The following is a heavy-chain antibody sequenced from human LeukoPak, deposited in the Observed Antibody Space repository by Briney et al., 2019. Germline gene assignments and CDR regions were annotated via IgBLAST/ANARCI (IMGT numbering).Heavy chain of an antibody. Sequence: SETLSLTCAVSGASISSYYWSWIRQPPGEGLEWIGYIYYDGRTNYNPSLKSRVTISIDTSKNQFSLNLRSVTAADTAVYYCAGPERSSGWFDYWGQGTLVTVSS. J-gene: IGHJ5*01. CDR3: AGPERSSGWFDY. V-gene: IGHV4-59*03. CDR2: IYYDGRT. CDR1: GASISSYY. D-gene: IGHD6-19*01.